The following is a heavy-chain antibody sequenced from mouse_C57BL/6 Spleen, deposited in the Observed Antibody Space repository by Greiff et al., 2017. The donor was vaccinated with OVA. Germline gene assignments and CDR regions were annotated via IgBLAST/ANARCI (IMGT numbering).Heavy chain of an antibody. V-gene: IGHV5-6*01. Sequence: EVNVVESGGDLVKPGGSLKLSCAASGFTFSSYGMSWVRQTPDKRLEWVATISSGGSYTSYPDSVKGRFTISRDNAKNTLYLQMSSLKSEDTAMYYCARHNRYPAYGGQGTLVTVSA. CDR3: ARHNRYPAY. CDR2: ISSGGSYT. CDR1: GFTFSSYG. D-gene: IGHD1-1*01. J-gene: IGHJ3*01.